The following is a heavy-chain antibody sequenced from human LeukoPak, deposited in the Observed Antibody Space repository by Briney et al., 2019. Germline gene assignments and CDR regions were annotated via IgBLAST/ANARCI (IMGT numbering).Heavy chain of an antibody. V-gene: IGHV5-51*01. CDR3: GTGYSSGTDAFDI. D-gene: IGHD6-19*01. J-gene: IGHJ3*02. Sequence: GESLKISCKGSGYSFTSYWIGWVRQMPGKGLEWMGIIYPGDSDTRYSPSFQGQVTISADKSISTAYLQWSSLKASDTAMYYCGTGYSSGTDAFDIWAKGQWSPSLQ. CDR2: IYPGDSDT. CDR1: GYSFTSYW.